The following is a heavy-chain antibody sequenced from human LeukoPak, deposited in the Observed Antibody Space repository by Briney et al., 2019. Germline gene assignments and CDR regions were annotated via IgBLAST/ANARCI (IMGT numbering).Heavy chain of an antibody. V-gene: IGHV4-39*01. Sequence: SETLSPTCTVPGDSISSSSYYWGWIRQPPGKGLEWIGSIYYSGNTYYNPSLTSRATISVDTSKKQFSLKLSSVTAADTAVYYCARRGYSDSWRHSPFDYWGQGTLVTVSS. CDR1: GDSISSSSYY. CDR2: IYYSGNT. J-gene: IGHJ4*02. D-gene: IGHD6-13*01. CDR3: ARRGYSDSWRHSPFDY.